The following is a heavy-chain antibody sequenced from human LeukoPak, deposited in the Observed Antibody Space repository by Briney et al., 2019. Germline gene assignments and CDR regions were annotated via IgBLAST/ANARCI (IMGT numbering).Heavy chain of an antibody. CDR1: GFTFNNYN. CDR3: ARRAGAYSHPYDY. V-gene: IGHV3-21*04. J-gene: IGHJ4*02. Sequence: GGSLRLSCATSGFTFNNYNMNWVRQAPGRALEWVSSITSSGTYIFYADSVKGRFTISRGNAKNSLYLQMNSLRAEDTAVYYCARRAGAYSHPYDYWGQGTLVTVSS. CDR2: ITSSGTYI. D-gene: IGHD4/OR15-4a*01.